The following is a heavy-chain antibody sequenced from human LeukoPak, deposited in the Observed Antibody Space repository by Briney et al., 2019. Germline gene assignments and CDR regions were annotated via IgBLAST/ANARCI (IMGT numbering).Heavy chain of an antibody. CDR2: IYYSGST. J-gene: IGHJ4*02. CDR3: ARQPSRITMVRGVSRYYFDY. V-gene: IGHV4-39*01. CDR1: GGSISSSSYY. D-gene: IGHD3-10*01. Sequence: SETLSLTCTVSGGSISSSSYYWGWIRQPPGKGLEWIGSIYYSGSTYYNPSLKSRVTISVDTSKNQFSLKLSSVTAADTAVYYCARQPSRITMVRGVSRYYFDYWGQGTLVTVSS.